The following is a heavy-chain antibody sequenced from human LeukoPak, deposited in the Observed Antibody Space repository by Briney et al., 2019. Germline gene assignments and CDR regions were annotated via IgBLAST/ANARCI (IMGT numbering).Heavy chain of an antibody. CDR3: TTHPRGYVVC. J-gene: IGHJ4*02. V-gene: IGHV3-15*01. D-gene: IGHD6-25*01. CDR2: VKSKTDGGTT. CDR1: GFTFSNAW. Sequence: PGGSLRLSCAASGFTFSNAWMSWVRQAPGKGLEWVGRVKSKTDGGTTDYAAPVKGRFAISRDDVKNTLYLHMNSLKTEDTAVYYCTTHPRGYVVCWGQGTLVTVSS.